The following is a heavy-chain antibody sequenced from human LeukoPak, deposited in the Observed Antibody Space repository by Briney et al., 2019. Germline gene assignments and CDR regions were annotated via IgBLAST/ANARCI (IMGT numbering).Heavy chain of an antibody. CDR2: ISYDGSNK. CDR1: GFTFSSYA. D-gene: IGHD3-10*01. CDR3: AREVWFGELLNRRYFDY. V-gene: IGHV3-30*04. J-gene: IGHJ4*02. Sequence: GRSLRLSCAASGFTFSSYAMHWVRQAPGKGLEWVAVISYDGSNKYYADSAKGRFTISRDNSKNTLYLQMNSLRAEDTAVYYCAREVWFGELLNRRYFDYWGQGTLVTVSS.